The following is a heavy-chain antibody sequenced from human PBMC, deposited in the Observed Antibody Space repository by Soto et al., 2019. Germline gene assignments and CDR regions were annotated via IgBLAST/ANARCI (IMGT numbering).Heavy chain of an antibody. V-gene: IGHV3-23*01. CDR2: ITDSGDDT. CDR1: GFTFNNYA. D-gene: IGHD2-2*01. Sequence: EVQLLESGGGLVQPGGSLRLSCAASGFTFNNYAMGWVRQAPGKGLEWVSAITDSGDDTYYIDSVKGRFTISRDNSKSTLYLQMNSLRAEDTAIYYCAKLCSSSWSPHYYFDYWGQGTLVTVSS. CDR3: AKLCSSSWSPHYYFDY. J-gene: IGHJ4*02.